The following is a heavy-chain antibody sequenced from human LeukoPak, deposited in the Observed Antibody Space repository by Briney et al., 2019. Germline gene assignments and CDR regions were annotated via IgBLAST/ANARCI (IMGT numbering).Heavy chain of an antibody. D-gene: IGHD3-10*01. Sequence: SETLSLTCTVSGGSISSGSYYWSWIRQPPGKGLEWIGYIYYSGSTYYNPSLKSRVTISVDTSKNQFSLKLSSVTAADTAVYYCARDYRGSRFDPWGQGTLVTVSS. CDR1: GGSISSGSYY. CDR3: ARDYRGSRFDP. CDR2: IYYSGST. V-gene: IGHV4-30-4*08. J-gene: IGHJ5*02.